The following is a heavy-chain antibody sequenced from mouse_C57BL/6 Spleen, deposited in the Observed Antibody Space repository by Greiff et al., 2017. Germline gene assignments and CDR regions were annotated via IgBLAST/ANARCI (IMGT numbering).Heavy chain of an antibody. Sequence: VQLQQPGAELVKPGASVKLSCKASGYTFTSYWMQWVKQRPGQGLEWIGTIDPSDSYTNYNQKFKGKATLTVDTSSTTAYMQLSRLTSEDSAVYYCARGITTVVDYWGQGTTLTVSS. D-gene: IGHD1-1*01. CDR2: IDPSDSYT. CDR3: ARGITTVVDY. V-gene: IGHV1-50*01. CDR1: GYTFTSYW. J-gene: IGHJ2*01.